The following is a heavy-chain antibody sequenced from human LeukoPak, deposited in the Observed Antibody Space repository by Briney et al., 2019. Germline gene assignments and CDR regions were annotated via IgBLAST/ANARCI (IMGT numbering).Heavy chain of an antibody. J-gene: IGHJ6*02. CDR3: ARETPRYCSSTSCAQGGGYYYYGMDV. D-gene: IGHD2-2*01. CDR2: IIPIFGIA. V-gene: IGHV1-69*17. CDR1: GGTFSSYA. Sequence: ASVKVSCKASGGTFSSYAISWVRQAPGQGLEWMGGIIPIFGIANYAQKFQGRVTITADKSTSTAYMELSSLRSEDTAVYYCARETPRYCSSTSCAQGGGYYYYGMDVWGQGTTVTVSS.